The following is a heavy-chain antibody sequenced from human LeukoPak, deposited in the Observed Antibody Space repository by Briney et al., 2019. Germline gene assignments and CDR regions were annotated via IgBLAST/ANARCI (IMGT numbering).Heavy chain of an antibody. D-gene: IGHD3-10*01. J-gene: IGHJ5*02. CDR2: ISAYNGNT. CDR1: GYTLTSYG. V-gene: IGHV1-18*01. CDR3: ARDGQELLWFGEPRGGFDP. Sequence: ASVKVSCKASGYTLTSYGISWVRQAPGQGLEWMGWISAYNGNTNYAQKLQGRVTMTTDTSTSTAYMELRSLRSDDTAVYHCARDGQELLWFGEPRGGFDPWGQGTLVTVSS.